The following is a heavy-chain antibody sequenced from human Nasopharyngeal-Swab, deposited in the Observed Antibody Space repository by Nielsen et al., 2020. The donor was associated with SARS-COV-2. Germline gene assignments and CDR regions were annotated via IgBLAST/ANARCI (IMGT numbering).Heavy chain of an antibody. V-gene: IGHV3-21*01. D-gene: IGHD6-13*01. J-gene: IGHJ4*02. CDR3: ARDLEGIFDH. CDR2: TSSRSGDI. Sequence: VRQMPGKGLEWVSSTSSRSGDISYTDSVKGRFSISRDNAKNSPYLQMNSLRVEDTAVYYCARDLEGIFDHWGQGALVTVSS.